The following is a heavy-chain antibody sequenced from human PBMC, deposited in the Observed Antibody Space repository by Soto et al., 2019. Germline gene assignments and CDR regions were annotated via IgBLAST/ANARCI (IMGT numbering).Heavy chain of an antibody. CDR3: AHRIKVVGQWFFDL. V-gene: IGHV2-5*02. CDR2: IHWDDEK. Sequence: QIALRESGPTLVKPTQTLTLTCTFSGFSLRTSGVGVGWIRQPPGKALEWLALIHWDDEKNYSPSLRTRLTITKDTSKNQVVLTMTNMDPVDTATYYFAHRIKVVGQWFFDLWGRGTLVTVSS. CDR1: GFSLRTSGVG. D-gene: IGHD6-19*01. J-gene: IGHJ2*01.